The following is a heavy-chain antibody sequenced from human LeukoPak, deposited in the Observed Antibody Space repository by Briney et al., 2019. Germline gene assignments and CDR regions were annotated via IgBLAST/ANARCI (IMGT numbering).Heavy chain of an antibody. D-gene: IGHD6-13*01. J-gene: IGHJ5*02. CDR2: TYYRSKWYN. CDR3: ARVRGVATTKRTFFDT. V-gene: IGHV6-1*01. CDR1: GDSVSSDNAA. Sequence: SQTLSLTCAISGDSVSSDNAAWNWIRQSPSRGLEWLGRTYYRSKWYNDYARSVKSRITINADTSKNRFSLQLNSVTPEDTAVYYCARVRGVATTKRTFFDTWGQGTLVTVSS.